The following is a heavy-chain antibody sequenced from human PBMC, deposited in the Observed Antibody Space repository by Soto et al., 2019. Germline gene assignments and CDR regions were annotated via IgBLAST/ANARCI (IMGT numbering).Heavy chain of an antibody. CDR2: IKSKTDGGTT. Sequence: PGGSLRLSCAASGFTFSNAWMNWVRQAPGKGLEWVGRIKSKTDGGTTDYAAPVKGRFTISRDDSKNTLYLQMNSLKTEDTAVYYCTTSWSSGWYYYGMDVWGQGSTVTVSS. CDR1: GFTFSNAW. D-gene: IGHD6-19*01. J-gene: IGHJ6*02. V-gene: IGHV3-15*07. CDR3: TTSWSSGWYYYGMDV.